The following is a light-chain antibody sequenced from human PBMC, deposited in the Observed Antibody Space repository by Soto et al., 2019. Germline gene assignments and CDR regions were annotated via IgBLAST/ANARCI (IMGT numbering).Light chain of an antibody. V-gene: IGLV2-14*03. Sequence: QSVLTQPASVSGSPGQSITISCTGTSSDVGGYNYVSWYQHHPGKAPKLIIYDVTSRPSGVSIRFSGSKSDNTASLTISGLQPEDEADHHCSSYTTSNTRQIVFGTGTKLTVL. CDR1: SSDVGGYNY. CDR3: SSYTTSNTRQIV. CDR2: DVT. J-gene: IGLJ1*01.